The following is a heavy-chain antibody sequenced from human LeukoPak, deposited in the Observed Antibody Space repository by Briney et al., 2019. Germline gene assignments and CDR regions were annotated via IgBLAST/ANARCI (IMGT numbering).Heavy chain of an antibody. CDR3: ARDWDGDYAYYFYYGMDV. CDR2: MWSDGSET. D-gene: IGHD4-17*01. J-gene: IGHJ6*02. CDR1: GMNFSSFG. Sequence: GTSLRLSCAASGMNFSSFGMHWVRQAPGKGLEWLAVMWSDGSETFYSDSVRGRFTISRDNPKNTVHLQMNSLRAEDTAVYYCARDWDGDYAYYFYYGMDVWGQGTTVTVSS. V-gene: IGHV3-33*01.